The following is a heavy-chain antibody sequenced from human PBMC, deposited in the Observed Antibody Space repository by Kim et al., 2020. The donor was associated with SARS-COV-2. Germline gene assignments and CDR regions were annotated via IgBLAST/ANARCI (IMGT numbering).Heavy chain of an antibody. V-gene: IGHV4-34*01. Sequence: SETLSLTCAVYGGSFSGYYWSWIRQPPGKGLEWIGEINHSGSTNYNPSLKSRVTISVDTSKNQFSLKLSSVTAADTAVYYCARGLWFRELLSTPYYYYYYMDVWGKGTTVTVSS. D-gene: IGHD3-10*01. CDR3: ARGLWFRELLSTPYYYYYYMDV. J-gene: IGHJ6*03. CDR1: GGSFSGYY. CDR2: INHSGST.